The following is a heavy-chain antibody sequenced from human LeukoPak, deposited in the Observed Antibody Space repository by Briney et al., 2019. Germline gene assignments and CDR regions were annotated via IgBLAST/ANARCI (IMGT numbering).Heavy chain of an antibody. CDR1: GGTFSSYA. J-gene: IGHJ4*02. V-gene: IGHV1-8*02. Sequence: ASVKVSGKASGGTFSSYAISWVRQATGQGLEWMGWMNPNSGNTGYAQKFQGRVTMTRNTSISTAYMELSSLRSEDTAVYYCARGGGDYYDSSDYWGQGTLVTVSS. CDR2: MNPNSGNT. CDR3: ARGGGDYYDSSDY. D-gene: IGHD3-22*01.